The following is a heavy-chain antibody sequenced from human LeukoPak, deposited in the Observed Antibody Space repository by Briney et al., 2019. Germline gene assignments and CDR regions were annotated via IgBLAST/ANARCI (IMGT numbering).Heavy chain of an antibody. V-gene: IGHV3-7*01. CDR1: GFTFSDFW. Sequence: GGSLRLSCAGSGFTFSDFWMTWVRQTPGKGLEWVANIKEDGTEKNLVDSVKGRFTISRDNTKNLLYLEMNSLRGDDTAIYYCVRESRPGGAMGLYHNLDYWGQGTLVTVSS. D-gene: IGHD1-1*01. J-gene: IGHJ4*02. CDR3: VRESRPGGAMGLYHNLDY. CDR2: IKEDGTEK.